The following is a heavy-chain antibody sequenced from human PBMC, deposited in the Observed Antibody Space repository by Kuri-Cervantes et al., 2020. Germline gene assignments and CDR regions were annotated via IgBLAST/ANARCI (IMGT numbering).Heavy chain of an antibody. D-gene: IGHD2-15*01. Sequence: ASVKVSCKASGYNFISYYMHWVRQAPGQGLEWLGIINPSGGSTSYAQKFQGRITMTRDTSTSTVYMELSSLRSEDTAVYYCARRSGGSPNDYWGQGTLVTVSS. J-gene: IGHJ4*02. CDR1: GYNFISYY. CDR2: INPSGGST. CDR3: ARRSGGSPNDY. V-gene: IGHV1-46*01.